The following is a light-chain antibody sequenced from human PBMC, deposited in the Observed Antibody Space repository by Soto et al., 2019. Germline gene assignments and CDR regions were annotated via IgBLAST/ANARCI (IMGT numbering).Light chain of an antibody. CDR1: SSDVGDNNY. V-gene: IGLV2-14*01. J-gene: IGLJ1*01. CDR3: SSYTSSSTLYV. CDR2: DVT. Sequence: QSALTQPASVSGSPGESITISCTGTSSDVGDNNYVSWYQQHPGKAPKHMIYDVTHRPSGISKRFSGSKSGNTASLTISGLQAEGEADYYCSSYTSSSTLYVFGTGTKVTVL.